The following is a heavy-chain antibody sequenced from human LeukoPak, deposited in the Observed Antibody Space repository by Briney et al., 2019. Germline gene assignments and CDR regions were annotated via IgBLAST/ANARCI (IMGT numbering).Heavy chain of an antibody. CDR3: ARVVRNGGPYYFDY. CDR2: IILILGIA. V-gene: IGHV1-69*04. Sequence: SVKVSCKASGGTFSSYAISWARQAPGQGLEWMGRIILILGIANYAQKFQGRVTITADKSTSTAYMELSSLRSEDTAVYYCARVVRNGGPYYFDYWGQGTLVTVSS. J-gene: IGHJ4*02. D-gene: IGHD1-1*01. CDR1: GGTFSSYA.